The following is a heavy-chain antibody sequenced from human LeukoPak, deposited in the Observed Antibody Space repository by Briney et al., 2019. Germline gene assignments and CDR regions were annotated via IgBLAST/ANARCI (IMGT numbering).Heavy chain of an antibody. CDR3: ARGVVFIAAAGGYYFDY. CDR1: GFTVSSNY. CDR2: IYSGGST. D-gene: IGHD6-13*01. Sequence: GGSLRLSCAASGFTVSSNYMSWVRQAPGEGLEWVSVIYSGGSTYYTDSVKGRLTISRDNSKNTLYLQMNSLRAEDTAVYYCARGVVFIAAAGGYYFDYWGQGTLVTVSS. V-gene: IGHV3-53*01. J-gene: IGHJ4*02.